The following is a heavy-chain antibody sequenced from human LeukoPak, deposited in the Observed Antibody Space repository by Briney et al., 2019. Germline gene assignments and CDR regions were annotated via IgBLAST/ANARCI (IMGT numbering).Heavy chain of an antibody. CDR3: ARSRRDGYNYLDY. CDR2: IYDSGIT. CDR1: GGSISSYY. D-gene: IGHD5-24*01. J-gene: IGHJ4*02. Sequence: SETLSLTCTVSGGSISSYYWSWIRQPPGKGLEWIGYIYDSGITNYNPSLKSRVTISVDTSKNQLSLKLSSGTAADTAVYYCARSRRDGYNYLDYWGQGTLVTVSS. V-gene: IGHV4-59*01.